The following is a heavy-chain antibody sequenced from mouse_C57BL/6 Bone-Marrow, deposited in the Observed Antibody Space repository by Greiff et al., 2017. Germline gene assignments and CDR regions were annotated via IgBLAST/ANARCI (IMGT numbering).Heavy chain of an antibody. CDR1: GFTFSSYG. CDR2: ISSGGSYT. V-gene: IGHV5-6*01. J-gene: IGHJ3*01. Sequence: EVQLVESGGDLVQPGGSLKLSCAASGFTFSSYGMSWVRQTPDKRLEWVATISSGGSYTYYPDSVKGRFTISRDNAKNTLYLQMSSLKSEDTAMYYCARFAYWGQGTLVTVSA. CDR3: ARFAY.